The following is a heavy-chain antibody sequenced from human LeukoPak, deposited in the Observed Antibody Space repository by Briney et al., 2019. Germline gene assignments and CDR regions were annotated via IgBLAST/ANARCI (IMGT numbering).Heavy chain of an antibody. V-gene: IGHV1-69*04. Sequence: SVKVSCKASGGTFSSYAISWVRQAPGQGLEWMGRIIPILGIANYAQKFQGRVTITADKSTSTAYVELSSLRSEDTAVYYCAREGNGGIAAAVRYFDYWGQGTLVTVSS. CDR1: GGTFSSYA. D-gene: IGHD6-13*01. CDR3: AREGNGGIAAAVRYFDY. CDR2: IIPILGIA. J-gene: IGHJ4*02.